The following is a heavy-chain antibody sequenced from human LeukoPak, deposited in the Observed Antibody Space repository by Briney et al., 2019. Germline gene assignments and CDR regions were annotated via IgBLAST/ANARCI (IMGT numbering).Heavy chain of an antibody. D-gene: IGHD3-16*01. J-gene: IGHJ6*02. CDR2: INHNGNVN. CDR1: GFTFRNYG. CDR3: ARGGGLDV. V-gene: IGHV3-7*03. Sequence: GRSLRLSCAASGFTFRNYGMQWVRQAPGKGLEWVASINHNGNVNYYVDSVKGRFTISRDNAKNSLYLQMSNLRAEDTAVYFCARGGGLDVWGQGATVTVSS.